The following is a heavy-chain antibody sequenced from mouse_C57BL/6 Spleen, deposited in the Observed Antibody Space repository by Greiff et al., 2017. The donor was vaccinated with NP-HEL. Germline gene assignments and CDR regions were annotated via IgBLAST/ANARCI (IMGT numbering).Heavy chain of an antibody. D-gene: IGHD3-2*02. J-gene: IGHJ2*01. Sequence: VQLQQSGAELVKPGASVKLSCKASGYTFTSYWMHWVKQTPGQGLEWIGMIHPNSGSTNYNEKFKSKATLTVDKSSSTAYMQLSSLTSEDSAVYYCARPDSSGYWGQGTTLTVSS. CDR2: IHPNSGST. CDR1: GYTFTSYW. CDR3: ARPDSSGY. V-gene: IGHV1-64*01.